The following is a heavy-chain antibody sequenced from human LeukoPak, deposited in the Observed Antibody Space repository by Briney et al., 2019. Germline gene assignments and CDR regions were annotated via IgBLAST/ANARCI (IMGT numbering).Heavy chain of an antibody. V-gene: IGHV3-53*01. CDR2: IYSGGST. J-gene: IGHJ4*02. CDR3: ARRERYCSSISCYGVDY. Sequence: GGSLRLSCAASGFTVSSNYMSWVRQAPGKGLEWVSVIYSGGSTYYADSVKGRFTISRDNSKNTLYLQMNSLRAEDTAVYYCARRERYCSSISCYGVDYWGQGTLVTVSS. CDR1: GFTVSSNY. D-gene: IGHD2-2*01.